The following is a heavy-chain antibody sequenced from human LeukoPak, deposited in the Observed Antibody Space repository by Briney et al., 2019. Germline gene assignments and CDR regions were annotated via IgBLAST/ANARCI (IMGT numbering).Heavy chain of an antibody. Sequence: GGSLRLSCTASGFTFGGYGMHWVRQAAGKGLEGVTGIWYDGSKIYYGDSVKDRFTISRDNSQNTLYLQMNSLRAEDTALYYCARGQQQDVIDFWGQGTLVTVSS. CDR3: ARGQQQDVIDF. CDR1: GFTFGGYG. D-gene: IGHD1/OR15-1a*01. CDR2: IWYDGSKI. J-gene: IGHJ4*02. V-gene: IGHV3-33*01.